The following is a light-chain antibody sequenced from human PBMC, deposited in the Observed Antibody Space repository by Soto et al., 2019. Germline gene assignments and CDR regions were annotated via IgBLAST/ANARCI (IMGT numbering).Light chain of an antibody. Sequence: DIQMTQSPSSLSASVGDRVTITCQASQDISNYLNWYQQKPGKAPKLLIYDASNLETGVPSRFSGSGSGPDFTFTSSSLPPEDIATYYCQQYDNLPMFTFGPGTKVDIK. CDR1: QDISNY. J-gene: IGKJ3*01. V-gene: IGKV1-33*01. CDR3: QQYDNLPMFT. CDR2: DAS.